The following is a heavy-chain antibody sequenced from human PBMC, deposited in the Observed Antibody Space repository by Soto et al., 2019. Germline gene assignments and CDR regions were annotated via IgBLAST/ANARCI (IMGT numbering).Heavy chain of an antibody. D-gene: IGHD5-18*01. CDR1: GYTFTSYY. CDR2: INPSGGST. V-gene: IGHV1-46*01. CDR3: ARGGYSYGAPGYYYYGMDV. J-gene: IGHJ6*02. Sequence: ASVKVSCKASGYTFTSYYMHWVRQAPGQGLEWMGIINPSGGSTSYAQKFKGRVTMTRDTSTSTVYMELSSLRSEDTAVYYCARGGYSYGAPGYYYYGMDVWGQGTTVTVSS.